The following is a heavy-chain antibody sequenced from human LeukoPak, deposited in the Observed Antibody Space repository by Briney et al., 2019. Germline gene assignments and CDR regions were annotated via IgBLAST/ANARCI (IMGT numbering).Heavy chain of an antibody. CDR2: IYSIGGA. CDR1: GFTVSRNY. D-gene: IGHD1-14*01. J-gene: IGHJ6*02. Sequence: GGSLRLSCAASGFTVSRNYMSWVRQAPGKGLEWVSVIYSIGGAHYSDSVSGRFTISRDNFENTVYLQMNSLRAEDTAVYYCAREPPPLNWYYGMDVWGQGTTVTVSS. CDR3: AREPPPLNWYYGMDV. V-gene: IGHV3-66*01.